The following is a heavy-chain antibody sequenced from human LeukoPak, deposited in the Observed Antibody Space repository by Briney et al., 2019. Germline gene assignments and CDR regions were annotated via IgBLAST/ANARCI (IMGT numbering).Heavy chain of an antibody. J-gene: IGHJ5*02. CDR2: IYYSGST. D-gene: IGHD6-13*01. Sequence: SETLSLTCAVYGGSFSGYYWSWIRQPPGKGLEWIGYIYYSGSTNYNPSLKSRVTISVDTSKNQFSLKLSSVTAADTAVYYCASLGYSSSWNNWFDPWGQGTLVTVSS. CDR3: ASLGYSSSWNNWFDP. V-gene: IGHV4-59*01. CDR1: GGSFSGYY.